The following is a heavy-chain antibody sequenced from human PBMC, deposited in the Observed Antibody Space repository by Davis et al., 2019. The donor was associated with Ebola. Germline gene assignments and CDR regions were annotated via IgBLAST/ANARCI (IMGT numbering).Heavy chain of an antibody. CDR2: ISSSSSTR. D-gene: IGHD1-26*01. CDR1: GFTFSSYS. CDR3: AGSGSYFGGYYYYGMDV. Sequence: GASLNISCAASGFTFSSYSMNWVRQAPGKGLEWVSYISSSSSTRYYADSVKGRFTISRDNAKNSLHLQMNSLRDDDTAVYYCAGSGSYFGGYYYYGMDVWGKGTTVTVSS. J-gene: IGHJ6*04. V-gene: IGHV3-48*02.